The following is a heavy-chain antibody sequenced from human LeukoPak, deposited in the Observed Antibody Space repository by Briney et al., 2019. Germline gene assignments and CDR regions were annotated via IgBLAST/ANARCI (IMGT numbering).Heavy chain of an antibody. CDR3: ARDPSPYYYYGMDV. J-gene: IGHJ6*02. Sequence: GGSLRLSCAASGFTFSSYAMHWVRQAPGKGLEWGAVISYDGSNKYYADSVKGRFTISRDNSKNTLYLQMNSLRAEDTAVYYCARDPSPYYYYGMDVWGQGTTVTVSS. V-gene: IGHV3-30*04. CDR2: ISYDGSNK. CDR1: GFTFSSYA.